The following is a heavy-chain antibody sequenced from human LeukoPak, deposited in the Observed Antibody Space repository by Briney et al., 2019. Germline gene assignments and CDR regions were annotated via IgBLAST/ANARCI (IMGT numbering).Heavy chain of an antibody. V-gene: IGHV4-61*08. CDR3: ARHAKTTVLRWAYFDS. Sequence: PSETLSLTCTVSGGSISSGGYYWSWIRQHPGKGLEWIGFIYASGSTNYNPSLKSRVTISVDTSKNQFSLNLSSVTAADTAVYWCARHAKTTVLRWAYFDSWGQGTLVTVSS. CDR1: GGSISSGGYY. CDR2: IYASGST. D-gene: IGHD4-17*01. J-gene: IGHJ4*02.